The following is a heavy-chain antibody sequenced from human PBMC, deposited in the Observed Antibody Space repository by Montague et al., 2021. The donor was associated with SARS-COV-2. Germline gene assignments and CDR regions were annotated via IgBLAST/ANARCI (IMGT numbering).Heavy chain of an antibody. CDR3: ARAGEDYYYDSSGFLY. CDR1: GFIFSSYE. D-gene: IGHD3-22*01. Sequence: SLRLSFSASGFIFSSYEMNWVRQAPGKGLEWVSYISNSGDTKYYADSVKGRFTISRDNAKNSLYLQMSSLRAEDTAAYYCARAGEDYYYDSSGFLYWGQGILVTVSS. V-gene: IGHV3-48*03. CDR2: ISNSGDTK. J-gene: IGHJ4*02.